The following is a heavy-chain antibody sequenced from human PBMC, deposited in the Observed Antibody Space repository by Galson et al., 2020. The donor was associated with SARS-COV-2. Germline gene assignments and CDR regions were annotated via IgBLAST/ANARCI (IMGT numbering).Heavy chain of an antibody. J-gene: IGHJ5*02. CDR3: AREGRYTYGHIAWFDP. Sequence: SETLSLTCNVSGGSINNYYWGWIRQPAGKGLEWIGRIYTSGSTNYNPSLKGRVIMSIDTSKKQFSLNLTSVTAADTAVYYCAREGRYTYGHIAWFDPWGQGTLVIVSS. V-gene: IGHV4-4*07. CDR1: GGSINNYY. CDR2: IYTSGST. D-gene: IGHD5-18*01.